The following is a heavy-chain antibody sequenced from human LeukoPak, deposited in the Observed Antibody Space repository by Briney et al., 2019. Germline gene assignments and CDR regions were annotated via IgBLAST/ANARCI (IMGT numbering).Heavy chain of an antibody. CDR2: IYHSGST. Sequence: SQTLSLTCAVSGGSISSGGYSWSWIRQPPGKGLEWIVYIYHSGSTYYNPSLKSRVTISVDRSKNQFSLKLSSVTAADTAVYYCARLAEGEMATIAYFDYWGQGTLVTVSS. D-gene: IGHD5-24*01. J-gene: IGHJ4*02. CDR1: GGSISSGGYS. CDR3: ARLAEGEMATIAYFDY. V-gene: IGHV4-30-2*01.